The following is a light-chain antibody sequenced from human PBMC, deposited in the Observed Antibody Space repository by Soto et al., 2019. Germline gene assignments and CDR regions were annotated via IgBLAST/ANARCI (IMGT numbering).Light chain of an antibody. J-gene: IGKJ2*01. V-gene: IGKV3-15*01. Sequence: EIVMTQSPATLSVSPGERVTLSCRASESLSTYLAWYQQKPGQAPRLLLYGASTKYTGIPARLSGSGSATDFTLTISSLQSEDFALYYCQSYNDWPFTFGQGTKLEI. CDR2: GAS. CDR3: QSYNDWPFT. CDR1: ESLSTY.